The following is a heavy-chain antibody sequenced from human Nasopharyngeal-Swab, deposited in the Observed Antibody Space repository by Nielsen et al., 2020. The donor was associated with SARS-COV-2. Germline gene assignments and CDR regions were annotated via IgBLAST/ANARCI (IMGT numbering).Heavy chain of an antibody. V-gene: IGHV4-30-4*01. CDR3: ARDYYYDSSEFGAFDI. J-gene: IGHJ3*02. CDR1: GGSISSGDYY. Sequence: SETLSLTCTVSGGSISSGDYYWSWIRQPPGKGLEWIGYIYYSGSTYYNPSLKSRVTISVDTSKNQFSLKLSSVTAADTAVYYCARDYYYDSSEFGAFDIWGQGTMVTVSS. D-gene: IGHD3-22*01. CDR2: IYYSGST.